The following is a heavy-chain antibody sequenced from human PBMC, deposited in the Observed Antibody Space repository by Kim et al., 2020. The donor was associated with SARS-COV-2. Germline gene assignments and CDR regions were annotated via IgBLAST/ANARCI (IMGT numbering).Heavy chain of an antibody. D-gene: IGHD3-16*01. V-gene: IGHV6-1*01. Sequence: YAVSVKSRITINPDTSKNQFSLQLNSVTPEDTAVYYCARANLLWDDYFDYWGQGTLVTVSS. CDR3: ARANLLWDDYFDY. J-gene: IGHJ4*02.